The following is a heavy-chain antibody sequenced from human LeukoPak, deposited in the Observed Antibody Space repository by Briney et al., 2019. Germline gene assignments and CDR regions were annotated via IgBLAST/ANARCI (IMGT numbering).Heavy chain of an antibody. Sequence: PGGSLRLSCAVSGFTFSTYAMSWVRQAPGKGLEWGSVISGSGDNTYYADSVKGRFTISRDNFKNTLYLQMNSLRAEDTALYYCTKRPSTDGYNSWGQGTLVTVSS. V-gene: IGHV3-23*01. J-gene: IGHJ5*02. D-gene: IGHD5-24*01. CDR2: ISGSGDNT. CDR1: GFTFSTYA. CDR3: TKRPSTDGYNS.